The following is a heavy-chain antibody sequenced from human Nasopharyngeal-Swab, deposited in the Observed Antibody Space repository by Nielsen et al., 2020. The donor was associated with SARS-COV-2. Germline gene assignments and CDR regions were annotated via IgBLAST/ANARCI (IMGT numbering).Heavy chain of an antibody. CDR1: GFTFSSYG. V-gene: IGHV3-33*06. J-gene: IGHJ4*02. CDR2: IWYDGSNK. Sequence: GESLKISCAASGFTFSSYGMHWVRQAPGKGLEWVAVIWYDGSNKYYADSVKGRFTISRDNSKNTLYLQMNSLRAEDTAVYYCAKGEASGSYYVYPLSDYWGQGTLVTVSS. CDR3: AKGEASGSYYVYPLSDY. D-gene: IGHD1-26*01.